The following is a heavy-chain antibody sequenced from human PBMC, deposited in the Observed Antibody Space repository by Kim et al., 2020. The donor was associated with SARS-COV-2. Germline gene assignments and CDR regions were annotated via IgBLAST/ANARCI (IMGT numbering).Heavy chain of an antibody. J-gene: IGHJ4*02. D-gene: IGHD1-26*01. Sequence: SETLSLTCAVYGGSFSGYYWSWIRQPPGKGLEWIGEINHSGSTNYNPSLKSRVTISVDTSKNQFSLKLSSVTAADTAVYYCARGRGGSYFPEDYWGQGTLVTVSS. CDR3: ARGRGGSYFPEDY. CDR2: INHSGST. CDR1: GGSFSGYY. V-gene: IGHV4-34*01.